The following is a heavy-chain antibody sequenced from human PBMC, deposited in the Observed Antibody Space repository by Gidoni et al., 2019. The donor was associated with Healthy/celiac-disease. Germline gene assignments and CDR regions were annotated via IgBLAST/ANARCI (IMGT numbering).Heavy chain of an antibody. J-gene: IGHJ6*02. Sequence: EVQLVESGGGLVQPGRSMRLSCTASGFTFGDHAMSWFRQAPGKGLEWVGFIRSKAYGGTTEYAASVKGRFTISRDDSKSIAWLQMNSLKTEDTAVYYCSYQPYGMDVWGQGTTVTVSS. CDR3: SYQPYGMDV. V-gene: IGHV3-49*03. CDR2: IRSKAYGGTT. D-gene: IGHD2-2*01. CDR1: GFTFGDHA.